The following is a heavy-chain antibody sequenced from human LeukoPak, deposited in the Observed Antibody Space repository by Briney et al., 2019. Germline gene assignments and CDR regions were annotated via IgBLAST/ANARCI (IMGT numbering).Heavy chain of an antibody. CDR2: TRSDGYHT. CDR3: AKPSGSGVDY. Sequence: GGSLRLSCAASGFTFSSYDMHWVRQAPGKGLEWVAFTRSDGYHTYYADSVKGRFTITRDNYKNTVYLQMNSLRVEDMAVYYCAKPSGSGVDYWGRGTRVTVSS. J-gene: IGHJ4*02. CDR1: GFTFSSYD. D-gene: IGHD1-26*01. V-gene: IGHV3-30*02.